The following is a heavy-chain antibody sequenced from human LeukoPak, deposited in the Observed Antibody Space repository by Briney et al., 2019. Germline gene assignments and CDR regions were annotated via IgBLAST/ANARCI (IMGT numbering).Heavy chain of an antibody. J-gene: IGHJ4*02. Sequence: ASVKVSCKASGFTFNAYNIHWVRQAPGQGLEWMGWINPKSGGANYAQKFQGRVTMTRDTSISTAYMELSRLRSDDTAVYYCARDTDFWSLMWGQGTLVTVSS. V-gene: IGHV1-2*02. CDR3: ARDTDFWSLM. CDR1: GFTFNAYN. CDR2: INPKSGGA. D-gene: IGHD3-3*01.